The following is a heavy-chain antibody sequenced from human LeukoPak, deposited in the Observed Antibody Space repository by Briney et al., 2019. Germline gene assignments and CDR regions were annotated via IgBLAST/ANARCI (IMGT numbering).Heavy chain of an antibody. V-gene: IGHV3-30-3*01. Sequence: GGSLRLSCAASGFTFSSYAMHWVRQAPGKGLEWVALISHDGTYKHYADSVKGRFTISRDNSKNTLYLQMISLRTEDTAVYYCARESGYTYGRWGQGTLVTVSS. CDR2: ISHDGTYK. CDR3: ARESGYTYGR. D-gene: IGHD5-18*01. J-gene: IGHJ4*02. CDR1: GFTFSSYA.